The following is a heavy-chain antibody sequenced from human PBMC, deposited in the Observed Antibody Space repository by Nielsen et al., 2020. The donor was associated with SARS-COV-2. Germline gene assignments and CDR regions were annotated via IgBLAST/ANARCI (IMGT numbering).Heavy chain of an antibody. J-gene: IGHJ4*02. V-gene: IGHV3-30*18. CDR3: AKGRLEWELLAPFDY. CDR1: TFTFSTYA. CDR2: ISDVGSNK. D-gene: IGHD1-26*01. Sequence: GESLKISCAASTFTFSTYAMHWVRQAPGKGLEWVAVISDVGSNKYYADSVKGRFTISRDNSKNTLFLQMNSLRAEDTAVYYCAKGRLEWELLAPFDYWGQGTLVTVSS.